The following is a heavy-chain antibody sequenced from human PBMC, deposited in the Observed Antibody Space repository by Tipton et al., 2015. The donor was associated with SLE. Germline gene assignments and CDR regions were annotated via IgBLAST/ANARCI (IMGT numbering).Heavy chain of an antibody. J-gene: IGHJ4*02. CDR1: GFTFGDYA. CDR3: TREDYGDYAAGFEY. Sequence: SLRLSCTASGFTFGDYAMSWVRQAPGKGLEWVGFIRSKAYGGTTEYAASVKGRFTISRDDSKSIAYLQMNSLKTEDTAVYYCTREDYGDYAAGFEYWGQGTLVTVSS. D-gene: IGHD4-17*01. CDR2: IRSKAYGGTT. V-gene: IGHV3-49*04.